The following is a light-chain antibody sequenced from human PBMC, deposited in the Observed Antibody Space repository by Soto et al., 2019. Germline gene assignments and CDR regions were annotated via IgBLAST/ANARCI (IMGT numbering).Light chain of an antibody. J-gene: IGLJ2*01. CDR2: DNR. CDR1: SSNIGAGYD. CDR3: QSYDSSLSAVV. Sequence: QSVLTQPPSVSGAPGQRVTISCTGSSSNIGAGYDVHWYQQLPGTAPKLLIYDNRNRPSGVPDRFSGSKSGTSASLAITGLQAEDEADYYCQSYDSSLSAVVFGGGTKVTVL. V-gene: IGLV1-40*01.